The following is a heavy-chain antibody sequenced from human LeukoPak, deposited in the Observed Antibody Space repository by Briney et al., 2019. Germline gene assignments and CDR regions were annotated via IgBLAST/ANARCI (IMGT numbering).Heavy chain of an antibody. V-gene: IGHV3-74*01. CDR2: IDNDGRGT. Sequence: PGGSLRLSCSASGFSFRSHWMHWVRQAPGKGLVWVSRIDNDGRGTTYADSVKGRFTISRDNAKDTLYLQMNSLRAEDTAVYYCARDSTLSGFNVDFDRWGQGTLVTVSS. J-gene: IGHJ4*02. D-gene: IGHD2-2*01. CDR1: GFSFRSHW. CDR3: ARDSTLSGFNVDFDR.